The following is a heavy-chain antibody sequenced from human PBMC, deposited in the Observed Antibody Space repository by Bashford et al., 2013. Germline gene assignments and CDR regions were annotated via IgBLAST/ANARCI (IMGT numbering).Heavy chain of an antibody. V-gene: IGHV4-31*03. J-gene: IGHJ4*02. CDR1: GGSISSGGYY. Sequence: SSETLSLTCTVSGGSISSGGYYWSWIRQHPGKGLEWIGYIYYSGSTYYNPSLKSRVTISVDTSKNQFSLKLSSVTAADTAVYYCAKAQEADYYGNFDYWGQGTLVTVSS. CDR3: AKAQEADYYGNFDY. CDR2: IYYSGST. D-gene: IGHD3-10*01.